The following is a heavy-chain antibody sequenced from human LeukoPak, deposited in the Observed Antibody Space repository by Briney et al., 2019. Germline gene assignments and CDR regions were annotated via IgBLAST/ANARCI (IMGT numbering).Heavy chain of an antibody. CDR3: AKQIVVTAIRWFDP. CDR2: INSGSTYK. D-gene: IGHD2-21*02. V-gene: IGHV3-21*04. J-gene: IGHJ5*02. Sequence: GGSLRLSCAASGFTFNTYSMNWVRQAPGKGLEWVSSINSGSTYKYYADSVKGRFTVSRDNAKNSLYLQMNSLRAEDTAVYYCAKQIVVTAIRWFDPWGQGTLVTVSS. CDR1: GFTFNTYS.